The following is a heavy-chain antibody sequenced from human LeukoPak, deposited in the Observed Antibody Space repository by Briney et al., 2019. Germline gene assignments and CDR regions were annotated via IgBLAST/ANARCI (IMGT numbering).Heavy chain of an antibody. V-gene: IGHV1-69*04. J-gene: IGHJ4*02. D-gene: IGHD3-10*01. CDR1: GGTFSSYA. Sequence: SVKVSCKASGGTFSSYAISWVRQAPGQGLEWMGRVIPILGIANYAQKFQGRVTITADKSTSTAYMELSSLRSEDTAVYYCARDPGSGYWGQGTLVTVSS. CDR3: ARDPGSGY. CDR2: VIPILGIA.